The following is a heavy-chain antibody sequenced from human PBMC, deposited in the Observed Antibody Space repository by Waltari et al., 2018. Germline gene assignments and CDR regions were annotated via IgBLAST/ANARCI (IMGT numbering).Heavy chain of an antibody. D-gene: IGHD3-16*01. CDR1: GFTFSSYW. CDR3: ACPYPNDAFDI. CDR2: INTDGSSP. J-gene: IGHJ3*02. V-gene: IGHV3-74*01. Sequence: EVQLVESGGGLVQPGGSLRLSCAASGFTFSSYWMHWVRQAPGKGLVWVSRINTDGSSPSYADSVKGRFTISRDNAKNTLYLQMNSLRAEDTAVYYCACPYPNDAFDIWGQGTMVTVSS.